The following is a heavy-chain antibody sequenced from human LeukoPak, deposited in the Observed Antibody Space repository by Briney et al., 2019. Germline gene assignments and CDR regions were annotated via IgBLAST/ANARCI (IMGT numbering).Heavy chain of an antibody. CDR3: ARVYDYVWGSWIGLDY. CDR2: ISSSSSYI. J-gene: IGHJ4*02. CDR1: QFNFNKFG. Sequence: GGSLRLSCATSQFNFNKFGMTWVRQAPGKGLEWVSSISSSSSYIYYADSVKGRFTISRDNAKNSLYLQMNSLRAEDTAVYYCARVYDYVWGSWIGLDYWGQGTLVTVSS. V-gene: IGHV3-21*01. D-gene: IGHD3-16*01.